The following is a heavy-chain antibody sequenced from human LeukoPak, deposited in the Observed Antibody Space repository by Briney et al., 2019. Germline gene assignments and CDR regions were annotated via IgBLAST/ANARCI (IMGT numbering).Heavy chain of an antibody. CDR1: GFTLSSDA. CDR3: AKDLGDTAMVLPIDY. V-gene: IGHV3-23*01. Sequence: GGSLRLSCTASGFTLSSDAMSWVRQAPGKGLEWVSAISGSGGSTYYADSVKGRFTISRDNSKNTLYLQMNSLRAEDTAVYYCAKDLGDTAMVLPIDYWGQGTPVTVSS. CDR2: ISGSGGST. J-gene: IGHJ4*02. D-gene: IGHD5-18*01.